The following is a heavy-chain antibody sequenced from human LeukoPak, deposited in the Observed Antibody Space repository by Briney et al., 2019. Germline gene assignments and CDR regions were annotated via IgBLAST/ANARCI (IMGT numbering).Heavy chain of an antibody. J-gene: IGHJ6*02. D-gene: IGHD3-10*01. Sequence: GGSLRLSCAASGFTFSSYGMHWVRQAPGKGLEWVAVISYDGSNKYYADSVKGRFTISRDNSKNTLYLQMNSLRAGDTAVYYCAKDGVEGYGSGSYYNFFFWPYYYYGMDVWGQGTTVTVSS. CDR3: AKDGVEGYGSGSYYNFFFWPYYYYGMDV. CDR1: GFTFSSYG. CDR2: ISYDGSNK. V-gene: IGHV3-30*18.